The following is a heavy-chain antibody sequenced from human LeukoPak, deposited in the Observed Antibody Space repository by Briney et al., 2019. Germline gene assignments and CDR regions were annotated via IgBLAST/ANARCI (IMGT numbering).Heavy chain of an antibody. D-gene: IGHD6-13*01. J-gene: IGHJ6*03. CDR3: ARVDSSSWYNYYYMDV. CDR1: GYTFTGYY. V-gene: IGHV1-2*02. CDR2: INPNSGGT. Sequence: GASVKVSXKASGYTFTGYYMHWVRQAPGQGLEWMGWINPNSGGTKYAQKLQGRVTMTTDTSTSTAYMELRSLRSDDTAVYYCARVDSSSWYNYYYMDVWGKGTTVTVSS.